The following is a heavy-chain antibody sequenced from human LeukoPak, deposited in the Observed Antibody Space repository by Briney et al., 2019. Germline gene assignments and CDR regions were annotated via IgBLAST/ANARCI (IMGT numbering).Heavy chain of an antibody. Sequence: PGGSLRLSCVGSGFTFRSHAMSWVRQAPEKGLEFVSGIYENGGTTYYADSVKGRFTISRDNSKNTLYLQMNSLRAEDTAVYYCARMSSYGYGDFDYWGQGTLVTVSS. CDR3: ARMSSYGYGDFDY. CDR1: GFTFRSHA. J-gene: IGHJ4*02. CDR2: IYENGGTT. V-gene: IGHV3-64*04. D-gene: IGHD5-18*01.